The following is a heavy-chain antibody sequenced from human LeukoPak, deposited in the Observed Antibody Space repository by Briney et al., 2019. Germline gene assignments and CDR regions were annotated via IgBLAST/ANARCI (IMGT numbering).Heavy chain of an antibody. CDR1: GGSISSYY. CDR2: IYYTGST. D-gene: IGHD6-19*01. V-gene: IGHV4-59*01. Sequence: SETLSLTCTVSGGSISSYYWSWIRQPPGKGLEWIGCIYYTGSTNYNPSLKSRVTISVGTSKNQFSLKLSSVTAADTAVYYCATGRAYSSVDYWGQGTPVTVSS. CDR3: ATGRAYSSVDY. J-gene: IGHJ4*02.